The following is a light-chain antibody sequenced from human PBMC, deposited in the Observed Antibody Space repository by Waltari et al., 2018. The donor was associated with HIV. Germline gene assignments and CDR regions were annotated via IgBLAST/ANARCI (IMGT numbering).Light chain of an antibody. J-gene: IGKJ3*01. CDR2: SAY. CDR1: QAISTY. Sequence: DIQMTQSPSSLSASLGDSVVITCRASQAISTYLTWYQQKPGKAPVLLVYSAYTLQPGAPSRFRGAGSGRDFSLSISGLQTEDFATYFCQQSYGSPFNFGPGT. V-gene: IGKV1-39*01. CDR3: QQSYGSPFN.